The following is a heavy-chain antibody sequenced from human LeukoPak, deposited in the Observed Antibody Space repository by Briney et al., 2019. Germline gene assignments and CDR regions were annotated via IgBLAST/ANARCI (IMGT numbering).Heavy chain of an antibody. J-gene: IGHJ4*02. CDR3: ARETGMAGGNDY. Sequence: GGSLRLSCAASGFTFSSYGMHWVRQAPGKGLEWVAVIWYDGSNKYYADSVKGRFTISRDNSKNTLYLQMNSLRAEDTAVYYCARETGMAGGNDYWGQGTLVTVSS. CDR1: GFTFSSYG. V-gene: IGHV3-33*01. D-gene: IGHD1-1*01. CDR2: IWYDGSNK.